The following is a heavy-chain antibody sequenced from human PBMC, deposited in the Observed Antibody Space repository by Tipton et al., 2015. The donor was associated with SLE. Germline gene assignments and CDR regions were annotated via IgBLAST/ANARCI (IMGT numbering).Heavy chain of an antibody. CDR1: GGSIRSHY. CDR3: ARGSLFVVVVTSWFDP. V-gene: IGHV4-59*11. Sequence: TLSLTCTVSGGSIRSHYWSWIRQPPGKGLEWIVYIYYSGSTNYNPSLKSRVTISVDTSKNQFSLRLTSVTAADTAVYYCARGSLFVVVVTSWFDPWGQGTLVTVSS. J-gene: IGHJ5*02. D-gene: IGHD2-15*01. CDR2: IYYSGST.